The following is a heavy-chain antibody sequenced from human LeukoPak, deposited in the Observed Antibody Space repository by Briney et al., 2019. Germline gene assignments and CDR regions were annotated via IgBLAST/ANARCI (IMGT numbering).Heavy chain of an antibody. CDR1: GGSISSYY. D-gene: IGHD3-22*01. CDR3: ARTAYYFDSSGYYSDAFDI. Sequence: SETLSLTCTVSGGSISSYYWSWIRQPPGKGLEWIGYIYYSGTTNYNPSLKSRVNISLDTSKNQFSLKLSSVTAADTAVYYCARTAYYFDSSGYYSDAFDIWGQGTMVTVSS. CDR2: IYYSGTT. J-gene: IGHJ3*02. V-gene: IGHV4-59*01.